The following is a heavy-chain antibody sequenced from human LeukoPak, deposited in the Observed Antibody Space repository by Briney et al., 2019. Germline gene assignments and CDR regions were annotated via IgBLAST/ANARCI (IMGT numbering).Heavy chain of an antibody. J-gene: IGHJ4*02. CDR1: GFTVSSNY. V-gene: IGHV3-23*01. CDR3: AKLVKGGSTVTTNGYFDY. D-gene: IGHD4-17*01. CDR2: ISDSGGST. Sequence: GGSLRLSCAASGFTVSSNYMRWVRQAPGKGLEWVSGISDSGGSTNYADSVKGRFIISRDNSKNTLYLQMISLRAADTAVYFCAKLVKGGSTVTTNGYFDYWGQGTLVTVSS.